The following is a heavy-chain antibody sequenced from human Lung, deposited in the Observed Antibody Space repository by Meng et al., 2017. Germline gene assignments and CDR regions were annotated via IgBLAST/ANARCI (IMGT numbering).Heavy chain of an antibody. Sequence: QESGPGRVQPSWALSPTCSVAVGSISTGGYYWGWIRQPPGKGLEWIGSIGHSGFTYYTPSLKSRVAVSLDTSKSQFSLMLTSVTAADTAVYYCVRSSAWVRTGFDPWGQGTLVTVSS. CDR3: VRSSAWVRTGFDP. J-gene: IGHJ5*02. CDR1: VGSISTGGYY. V-gene: IGHV4-39*01. CDR2: IGHSGFT. D-gene: IGHD6-19*01.